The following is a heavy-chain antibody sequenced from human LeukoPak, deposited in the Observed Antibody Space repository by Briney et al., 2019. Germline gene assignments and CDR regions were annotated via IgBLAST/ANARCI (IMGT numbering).Heavy chain of an antibody. D-gene: IGHD2-21*02. CDR1: GFTFNNYA. J-gene: IGHJ4*02. CDR3: AREHCGGDCYRYFFDY. V-gene: IGHV3-23*01. CDR2: ISGSGGGT. Sequence: GGSLRLSCAASGFTFNNYAMTWVRQAPGKGLEWVSAISGSGGGTYNADSVKGRFTISRDNSKNTLYLQMNSLRAVDTAVYYCAREHCGGDCYRYFFDYWGQGTLVTVSS.